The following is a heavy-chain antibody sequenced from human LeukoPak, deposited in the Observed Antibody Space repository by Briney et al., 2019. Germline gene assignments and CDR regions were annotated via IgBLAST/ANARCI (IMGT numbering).Heavy chain of an antibody. J-gene: IGHJ4*02. D-gene: IGHD3-3*01. V-gene: IGHV4-39*01. CDR3: ARQLSGEWLSRTPYYFDY. CDR1: GGSISSSSYY. Sequence: SETLSLTCTVSGGSISSSSYYWGWIRQPPGKGLEWIGSIYYSGSTYYNPSPKSRVTISVDTSKNQFSLKLSSVTAADTAVYYCARQLSGEWLSRTPYYFDYWGQGTLVTVSS. CDR2: IYYSGST.